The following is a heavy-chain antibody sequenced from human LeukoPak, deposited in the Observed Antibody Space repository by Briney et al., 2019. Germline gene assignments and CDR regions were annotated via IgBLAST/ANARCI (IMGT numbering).Heavy chain of an antibody. D-gene: IGHD3-16*02. V-gene: IGHV5-51*01. CDR2: IYPGDSDT. J-gene: IGHJ5*02. CDR3: ARGLSSISNWFDP. Sequence: GESLKISCKGSGYSFTSYWIGWVRQMPGKGLEWKGIIYPGDSDTRYSPSFQGQVTISADKSISTAYLQWSSLKASDTAMYYCARGLSSISNWFDPWGQGTLVTVSS. CDR1: GYSFTSYW.